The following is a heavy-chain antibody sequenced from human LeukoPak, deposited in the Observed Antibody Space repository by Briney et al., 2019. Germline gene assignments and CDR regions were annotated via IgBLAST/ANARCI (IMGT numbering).Heavy chain of an antibody. CDR3: AREEASVGDY. CDR1: GGSFSGYY. J-gene: IGHJ4*02. Sequence: SETLSLTCAVSGGSFSGYYWSWIRQPPGKGLEWIGEINHSGITNYNPSLKSRVAISVDTSKNQFSLKLSSVTAADTAVYYCAREEASVGDYWGQGILVTVSS. CDR2: INHSGIT. V-gene: IGHV4-34*01. D-gene: IGHD2-21*01.